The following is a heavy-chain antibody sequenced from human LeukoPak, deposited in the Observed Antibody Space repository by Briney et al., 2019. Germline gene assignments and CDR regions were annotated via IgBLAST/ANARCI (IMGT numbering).Heavy chain of an antibody. V-gene: IGHV4-61*02. CDR2: IYTSGST. CDR3: ARERWLRGGLDP. CDR1: GGSISSGSYY. J-gene: IGHJ5*02. Sequence: SQTLSLTCTVSGGSISSGSYYWSWIRQPAGKGLEWIGRIYTSGSTNYNPSLKSRVTISVDTSKNQFSLKLSSVTAADTAVYYCARERWLRGGLDPWGQGTLVTVSS. D-gene: IGHD5-12*01.